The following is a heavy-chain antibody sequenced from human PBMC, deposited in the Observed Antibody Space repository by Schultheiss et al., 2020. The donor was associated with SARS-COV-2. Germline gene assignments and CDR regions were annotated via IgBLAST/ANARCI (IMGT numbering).Heavy chain of an antibody. CDR3: ARDEYSSGSDY. J-gene: IGHJ4*02. Sequence: SETLSLTCTVSGGSISSSSYYWGWIRQPPGKGLEWIGIIYYSGSTYYNPSLKSRVTISVDTSKNQFSLRLSSVTAADTAVYYCARDEYSSGSDYWGQGTLVTVSS. V-gene: IGHV4-39*02. CDR1: GGSISSSSYY. D-gene: IGHD6-19*01. CDR2: IYYSGST.